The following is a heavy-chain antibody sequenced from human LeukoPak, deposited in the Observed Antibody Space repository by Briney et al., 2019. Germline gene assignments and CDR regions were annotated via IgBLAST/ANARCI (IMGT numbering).Heavy chain of an antibody. CDR2: IYSGGST. J-gene: IGHJ4*02. Sequence: GGSLRLSCAASGFTVSSNDMSWVRQAPGKGLEWVSVIYSGGSTYYADSVKGRFTISRDNTKNTLYLQMNSLRAEDTAVYYCARSKGGEPYYFDYWGQGTLVTVSS. D-gene: IGHD1-26*01. CDR1: GFTVSSND. V-gene: IGHV3-53*01. CDR3: ARSKGGEPYYFDY.